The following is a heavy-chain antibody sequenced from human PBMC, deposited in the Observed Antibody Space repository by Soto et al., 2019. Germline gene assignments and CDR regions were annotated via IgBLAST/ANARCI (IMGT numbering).Heavy chain of an antibody. Sequence: EVQLLDSGGALVQPGGSLRLSCTASGFTFSSSAMSWVRQSPGKGLEWVSAISDGNGDSTYYAGSVKGRFTISRDNTKNALYLQMKDLRAEGTAVYYCAKGGGGDHGYWGQGTLVTVSS. CDR3: AKGGGGDHGY. CDR2: ISDGNGDST. D-gene: IGHD2-21*02. V-gene: IGHV3-23*01. CDR1: GFTFSSSA. J-gene: IGHJ4*02.